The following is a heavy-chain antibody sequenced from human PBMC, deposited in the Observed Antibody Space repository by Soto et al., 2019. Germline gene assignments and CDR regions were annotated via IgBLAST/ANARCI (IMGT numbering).Heavy chain of an antibody. CDR1: GFTFSSYA. J-gene: IGHJ4*02. Sequence: GSLGLSCSASGFTFSSYAMHWVRQAPGKGLEYVSAISSNGGSTYYADSVKGRFTIPRDNSKNTLYLQMSSLRAEDTAVYYCVKDRGRYSSGWYCDYWGQGTLVTVSS. CDR3: VKDRGRYSSGWYCDY. V-gene: IGHV3-64D*06. CDR2: ISSNGGST. D-gene: IGHD6-19*01.